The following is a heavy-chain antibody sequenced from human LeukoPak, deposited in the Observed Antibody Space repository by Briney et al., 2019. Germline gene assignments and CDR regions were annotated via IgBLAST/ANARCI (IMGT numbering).Heavy chain of an antibody. D-gene: IGHD5-18*01. V-gene: IGHV3-30*18. CDR1: GFTFSSYG. CDR2: ISYEGSNK. J-gene: IGHJ4*02. Sequence: GALRLSCAASGFTFSSYGVHWVRQDPSKGLEWVAVISYEGSNKYYADSVKGRFTISRDNSKNTLYLQMNSLRAEDTAVYYCAKGSTAMVTFGDYWGQGTLVTVSS. CDR3: AKGSTAMVTFGDY.